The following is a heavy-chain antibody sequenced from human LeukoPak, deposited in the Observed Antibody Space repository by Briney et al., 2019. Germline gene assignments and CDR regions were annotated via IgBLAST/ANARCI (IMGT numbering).Heavy chain of an antibody. Sequence: GESLQISCKGSGYNFTNYWIGWVRQLPGKGLEWMGIIYPGDSDTRYSPSFQGQVTISADKSISTAYLQWSSLKASDTAIYYCARGYSSVYWGQGTLVTVSS. CDR3: ARGYSSVY. V-gene: IGHV5-51*01. J-gene: IGHJ4*02. D-gene: IGHD1-1*01. CDR2: IYPGDSDT. CDR1: GYNFTNYW.